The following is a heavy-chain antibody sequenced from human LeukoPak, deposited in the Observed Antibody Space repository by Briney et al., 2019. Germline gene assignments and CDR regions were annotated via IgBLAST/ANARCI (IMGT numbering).Heavy chain of an antibody. CDR3: ARDWGRSARPYSRFDP. V-gene: IGHV4-39*07. D-gene: IGHD6-6*01. CDR1: GGSISSSSYY. Sequence: NPSETLSLTCTVSGGSISSSSYYWGWIRQPPGKGLEWIGSIYYSGSTYYNPSLKSRVTISVDTSKNQFSLKLSSVTAADTAVYYCARDWGRSARPYSRFDPWGQGTLVTVSS. CDR2: IYYSGST. J-gene: IGHJ5*02.